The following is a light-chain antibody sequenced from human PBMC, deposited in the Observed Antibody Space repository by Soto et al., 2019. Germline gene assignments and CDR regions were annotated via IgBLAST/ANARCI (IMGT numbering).Light chain of an antibody. J-gene: IGKJ4*01. CDR2: GAS. CDR3: QQYNNWPLT. V-gene: IGKV3-20*01. CDR1: QSLSSTY. Sequence: EIVLTQSPGTLSLSPGERATLSCRASQSLSSTYLAWYQQKVGQSPRLLIYGASSRATGIPDRFSGSGSGTDFTLTISRLEPEDFAVYYCQQYNNWPLTFGGGTKVEIK.